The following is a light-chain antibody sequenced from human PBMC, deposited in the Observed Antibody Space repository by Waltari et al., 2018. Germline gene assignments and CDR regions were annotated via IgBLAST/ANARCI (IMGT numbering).Light chain of an antibody. CDR2: RNN. J-gene: IGLJ2*01. Sequence: QSVLTQPPSASGTPGQRVTISCSGSSSNIGSNYVYWYQQLPGTAPKLLIYRNNPRPSVVPDRFSGSKSGTSVSLAISGLRSEDEADYYCAAWDDSLSGVFGGGTKLTVL. V-gene: IGLV1-47*01. CDR1: SSNIGSNY. CDR3: AAWDDSLSGV.